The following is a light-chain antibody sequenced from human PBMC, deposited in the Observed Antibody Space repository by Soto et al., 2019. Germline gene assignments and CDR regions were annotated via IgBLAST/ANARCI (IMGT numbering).Light chain of an antibody. CDR3: QSYDSSLSGFYV. V-gene: IGLV1-40*01. J-gene: IGLJ1*01. Sequence: QSVLTQPPSVSGAPGQRVTISCTGSSSNIGAGYDVHWYQQLPGTAPKLLIYGNSNRPSGVPDRFSGSKSGTSASLAITGLQAEDKAEYYCQSYDSSLSGFYVFGTGTKVTVL. CDR2: GNS. CDR1: SSNIGAGYD.